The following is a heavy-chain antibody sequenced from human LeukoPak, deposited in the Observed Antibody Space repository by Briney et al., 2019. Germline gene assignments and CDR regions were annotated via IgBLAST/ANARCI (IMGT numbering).Heavy chain of an antibody. CDR2: IIPIFGTA. CDR3: ARKQQQLVRYNWFDP. J-gene: IGHJ5*02. CDR1: GGTFSSYA. D-gene: IGHD6-13*01. V-gene: IGHV1-69*06. Sequence: ASVKVSCKASGGTFSSYAISWVQQAPGQGLEWMGGIIPIFGTANYAQKFQGRVTITADKSTSTAYMELSSLRSEDTAVYYCARKQQQLVRYNWFDPWGQGTLVTVSS.